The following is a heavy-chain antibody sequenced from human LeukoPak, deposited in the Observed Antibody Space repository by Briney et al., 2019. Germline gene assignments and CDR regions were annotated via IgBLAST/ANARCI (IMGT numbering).Heavy chain of an antibody. CDR1: GFTFSSYA. CDR2: ISGSGGST. D-gene: IGHD7-27*01. V-gene: IGHV3-23*01. CDR3: AKDRPANWGYYFDY. Sequence: PGRSLRLSCAASGFTFSSYAMRWVRQAPGKGLEWVSGISGSGGSTYYADSVKGRFTISRDDSKNTLYLQMNGLRAEDSAVYYCAKDRPANWGYYFDYWGQGTLVAVSS. J-gene: IGHJ4*02.